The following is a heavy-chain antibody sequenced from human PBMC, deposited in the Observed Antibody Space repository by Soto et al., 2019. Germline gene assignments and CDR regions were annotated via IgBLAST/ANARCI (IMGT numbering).Heavy chain of an antibody. V-gene: IGHV4-31*03. CDR1: GGSISSGGYY. Sequence: QVQLQESGPGLVKPSQTLSLTCTVSGGSISSGGYYWSWIRQHPGKGLEWIGYIYYSGSTYYNPSLKGRVTISVYTSKNHFSLKLSSVTAADTAVYYCARFPTEGGMDVWGQGTTVTVSS. CDR3: ARFPTEGGMDV. J-gene: IGHJ6*02. CDR2: IYYSGST.